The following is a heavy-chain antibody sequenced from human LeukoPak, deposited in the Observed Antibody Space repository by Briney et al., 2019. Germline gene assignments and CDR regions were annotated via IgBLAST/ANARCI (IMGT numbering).Heavy chain of an antibody. CDR3: AKDGTGGYYYLDY. CDR1: GFTFSSHG. J-gene: IGHJ4*02. D-gene: IGHD3-22*01. V-gene: IGHV3-30*18. CDR2: ILYDGSHE. Sequence: PGGSLRLSCAASGFTFSSHGMHWVRQAPGMGLEWVALILYDGSHEYYADSVQGRFTISRDSSRNTLYLQMNSLRAEDTAVYYCAKDGTGGYYYLDYWGQGTLVTVSS.